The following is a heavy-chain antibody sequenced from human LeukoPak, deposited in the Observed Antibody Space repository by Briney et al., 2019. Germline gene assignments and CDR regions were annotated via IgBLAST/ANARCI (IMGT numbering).Heavy chain of an antibody. CDR1: GCTFSSYA. CDR3: ATTTTAPRGY. CDR2: ISGSGGST. J-gene: IGHJ4*02. D-gene: IGHD4-17*01. Sequence: GGSLRLSCAASGCTFSSYAMSWVRQAPGKGLEWVSAISGSGGSTYYADSVKGRFTISRDNSKNTQYLQMNSLRAEDTAVYYCATTTTAPRGYWGQGTLVTVSS. V-gene: IGHV3-23*01.